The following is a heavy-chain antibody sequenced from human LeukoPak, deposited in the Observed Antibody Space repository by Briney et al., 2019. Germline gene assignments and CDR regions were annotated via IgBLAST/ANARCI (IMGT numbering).Heavy chain of an antibody. CDR1: GGSISSYY. Sequence: SETLSLTCTVSGGSISSYYWSWIRQPPGKGLEWIGYIYYSGSTDYNPSLKSRVTISVDTSKNQFSLKLSSVTAADTAVYYCARHRNAVGDHGGLGYWGQGTLVTVSS. CDR2: IYYSGST. V-gene: IGHV4-59*01. CDR3: ARHRNAVGDHGGLGY. D-gene: IGHD3/OR15-3a*01. J-gene: IGHJ4*02.